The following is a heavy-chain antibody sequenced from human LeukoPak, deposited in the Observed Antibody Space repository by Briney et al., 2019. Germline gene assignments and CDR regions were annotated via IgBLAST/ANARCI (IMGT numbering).Heavy chain of an antibody. D-gene: IGHD2-2*01. CDR2: ISWNSGSI. CDR3: AKDIGSRGDAFDI. Sequence: SGGSLRLSCAASGFTFDDYARHWVRQAPGKGLEWVSGISWNSGSIGYADSVKGRFTISRDNAKNSLYLQMNSLRAEDTALYYCAKDIGSRGDAFDIWGQGTMVTVSS. J-gene: IGHJ3*02. CDR1: GFTFDDYA. V-gene: IGHV3-9*01.